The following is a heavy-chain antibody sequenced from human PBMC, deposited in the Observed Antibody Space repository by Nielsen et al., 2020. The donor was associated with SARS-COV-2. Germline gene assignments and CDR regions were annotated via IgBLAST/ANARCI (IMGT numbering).Heavy chain of an antibody. J-gene: IGHJ4*02. D-gene: IGHD1/OR15-1a*01. CDR3: ARDSITGTSDY. Sequence: WIRQHPGKGLEWVANIKQDGSEKYYVDSVKGRFTISRDNAKNSLYLQMNSLRAEDTAVYYCARDSITGTSDYWGQGTLVTVSS. V-gene: IGHV3-7*03. CDR2: IKQDGSEK.